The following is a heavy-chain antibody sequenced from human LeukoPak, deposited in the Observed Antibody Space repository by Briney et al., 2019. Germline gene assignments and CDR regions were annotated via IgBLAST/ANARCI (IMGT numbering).Heavy chain of an antibody. CDR2: IHNSGST. D-gene: IGHD6-19*01. V-gene: IGHV4-31*03. CDR3: ARENSSGPDT. J-gene: IGHJ4*02. CDR1: GGSISSGGQY. Sequence: SETLSLTCSVSGGSISSGGQYWSWIRQHPGKGLEWIGYIHNSGSTYYNPSLKSRVVISLDASKNQFSLNVTSVTAADTAVYYCARENSSGPDTWGQGTLVTVSS.